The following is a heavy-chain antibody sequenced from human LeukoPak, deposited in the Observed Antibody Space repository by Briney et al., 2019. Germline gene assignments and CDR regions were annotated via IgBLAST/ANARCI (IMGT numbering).Heavy chain of an antibody. D-gene: IGHD6-13*01. Sequence: GGALRLSCAASGFTFSSYSMNWVRQAPGKGLEWVSSISSSSSYIYYADSVKGRFTTSRGNAKNSLYLQMNSLRAEDAAVYYCARGLGIAAAGTGGGDYWGQGTLVTVSS. V-gene: IGHV3-21*01. CDR3: ARGLGIAAAGTGGGDY. CDR1: GFTFSSYS. CDR2: ISSSSSYI. J-gene: IGHJ4*02.